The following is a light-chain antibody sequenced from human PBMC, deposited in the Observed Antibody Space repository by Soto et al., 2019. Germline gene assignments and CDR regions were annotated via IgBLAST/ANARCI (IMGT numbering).Light chain of an antibody. CDR3: QQYNKWPPIT. CDR2: DTS. V-gene: IGKV3-15*01. J-gene: IGKJ5*01. CDR1: QNIHNH. Sequence: MSQSPATLSVSPGERVTLSCRASQNIHNHMSWFLQKPGQAPRLLIYDTSTRATGIPARFSGSGSGTEFTLTISSLQSEDFAVYYCQQYNKWPPITFGQGTRLEIK.